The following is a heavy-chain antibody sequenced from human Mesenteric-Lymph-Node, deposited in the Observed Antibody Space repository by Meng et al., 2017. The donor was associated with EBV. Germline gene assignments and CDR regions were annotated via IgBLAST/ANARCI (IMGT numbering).Heavy chain of an antibody. Sequence: QVRLQQWGAVLLKPSETLSLTCAVYGGSFCAYSWSWIRQPPGKGLEWIGYIYYSGDTYYNPSLKSRVTISVDTSKNQFSLKLSSVTAADTAVYYCVGGVAADGSVDYWGQGTLVTVSS. D-gene: IGHD6-13*01. J-gene: IGHJ4*02. CDR1: GGSFCAYS. V-gene: IGHV4-34*01. CDR3: VGGVAADGSVDY. CDR2: IYYSGDT.